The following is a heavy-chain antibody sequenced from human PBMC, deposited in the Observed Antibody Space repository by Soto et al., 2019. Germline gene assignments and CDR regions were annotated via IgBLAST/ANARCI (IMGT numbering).Heavy chain of an antibody. D-gene: IGHD6-13*01. CDR2: IKSKSAGETT. Sequence: VQLVESGGGSVEPGGSLRLSCRTAGFTFGDAWMNWIRQTPGMGLEWVGRIKSKSAGETTDYASAVKGRFTISRDDAERTVYLQMASLKSEDTAVYYCTSPVGWAPAARDYWGQGALVTVSS. V-gene: IGHV3-15*07. J-gene: IGHJ4*02. CDR3: TSPVGWAPAARDY. CDR1: GFTFGDAW.